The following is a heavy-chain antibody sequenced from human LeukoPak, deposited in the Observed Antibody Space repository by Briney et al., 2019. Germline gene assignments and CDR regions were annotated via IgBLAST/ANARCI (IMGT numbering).Heavy chain of an antibody. CDR2: VYSGGST. D-gene: IGHD5-12*01. J-gene: IGHJ4*02. CDR1: GITVSSNY. Sequence: GGSLRLSCAASGITVSSNYMTWVRQAPGKGLEWVSVVYSGGSTYYADSVKGRFTVSRDNSKNTLYLQMNSLRGEDTAVYYCARDDSGYGGFDYWGQGTLVTVSS. CDR3: ARDDSGYGGFDY. V-gene: IGHV3-66*01.